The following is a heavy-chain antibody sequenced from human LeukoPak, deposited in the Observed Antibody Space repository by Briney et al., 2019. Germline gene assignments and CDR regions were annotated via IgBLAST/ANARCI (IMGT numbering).Heavy chain of an antibody. CDR3: ARAAWEAGTGYFQH. Sequence: SETLSLTCAVYGGPFSGYYWSWIRQPPGKGLEWIGEINHSGSTNYNPSLKSRVTISVDTSKNQFSLKLSSVTAADTAVYYCARAAWEAGTGYFQHWGQGTLVTVSS. J-gene: IGHJ1*01. CDR1: GGPFSGYY. V-gene: IGHV4-34*01. CDR2: INHSGST. D-gene: IGHD6-19*01.